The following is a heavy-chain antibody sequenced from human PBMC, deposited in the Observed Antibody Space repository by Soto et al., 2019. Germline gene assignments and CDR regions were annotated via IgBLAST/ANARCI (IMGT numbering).Heavy chain of an antibody. CDR3: ARGPTMLFRPDIGYYYYHMDV. J-gene: IGHJ6*02. D-gene: IGHD5-12*01. V-gene: IGHV1-8*01. CDR1: GYTFTSYD. CDR2: MTPNSGNT. Sequence: GASVKVSCKASGYTFTSYDINWVRQAPGQGLEWMGWMTPNSGNTGYAQKFQGRVTMTRNTSISTAYMELSSLRSEDTAVYFCARGPTMLFRPDIGYYYYHMDVWGQGTTVTVSS.